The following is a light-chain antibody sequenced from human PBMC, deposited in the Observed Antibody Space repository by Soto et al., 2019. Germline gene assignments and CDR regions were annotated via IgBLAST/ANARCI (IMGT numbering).Light chain of an antibody. V-gene: IGKV1-17*01. Sequence: SQDQSSLSACVEDRVTITSRASQTIGSDLNWYQHQPGRAPKLLIYAASTLQSGVPSRFSGSGSGTEFTLTITSLQPEDFATYYCIQLNNYPITFGGGTRLEIK. CDR3: IQLNNYPIT. CDR2: AAS. CDR1: QTIGSD. J-gene: IGKJ5*01.